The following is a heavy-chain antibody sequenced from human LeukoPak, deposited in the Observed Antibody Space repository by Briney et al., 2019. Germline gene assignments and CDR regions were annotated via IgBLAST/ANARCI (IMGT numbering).Heavy chain of an antibody. Sequence: ASVKVSCKASGYTFTSYGISWVRQAPGQGLAWMGWISAYNGNTNYAQKFQGRVTITADKSTSTAYMELSSLRSEDTAVYYCASGSDMVTNYFDYWGQGTLVTVSS. V-gene: IGHV1-18*01. CDR3: ASGSDMVTNYFDY. J-gene: IGHJ4*02. D-gene: IGHD5-18*01. CDR2: ISAYNGNT. CDR1: GYTFTSYG.